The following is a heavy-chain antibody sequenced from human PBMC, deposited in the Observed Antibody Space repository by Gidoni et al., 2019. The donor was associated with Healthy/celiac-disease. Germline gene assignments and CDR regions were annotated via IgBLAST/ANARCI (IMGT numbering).Heavy chain of an antibody. J-gene: IGHJ4*02. D-gene: IGHD3-10*01. Sequence: AYNGNTNYAQKLQGRVTMTTDTSTSTAYMELRSLRSDDTAVYYCARDDRGFGELSLFDYWGQGTLVTVSS. CDR3: ARDDRGFGELSLFDY. CDR2: AYNGNT. V-gene: IGHV1-18*01.